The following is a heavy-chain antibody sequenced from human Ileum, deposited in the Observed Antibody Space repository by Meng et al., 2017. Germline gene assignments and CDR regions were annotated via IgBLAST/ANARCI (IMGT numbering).Heavy chain of an antibody. D-gene: IGHD2-21*01. CDR2: IFPKSGVT. CDR1: GYTLSDTDYY. CDR3: ARGAYCGAGCYFYFDS. Sequence: ASVKVSCKASGYTLSDTDYYLQRVRQAPGKGREYLGWIFPKSGVTNSVQKGQGRVTMTRDTSINTAYMERTSLRSDDTAVYYCARGAYCGAGCYFYFDSWGQGTLVTVSS. V-gene: IGHV1-2*02. J-gene: IGHJ4*02.